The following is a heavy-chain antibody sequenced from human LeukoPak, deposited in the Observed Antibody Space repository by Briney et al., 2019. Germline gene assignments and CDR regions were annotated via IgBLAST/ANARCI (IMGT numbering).Heavy chain of an antibody. J-gene: IGHJ5*02. CDR2: IKQDGSEK. CDR1: GFTFSTYW. CDR3: ARDTFTAS. D-gene: IGHD2/OR15-2a*01. Sequence: GGSLRLSCAASGFTFSTYWMTWVRQAPGKGLEWVADIKQDGSEKYYVGSVQGRFTISRDNAKNSLYLQMNSLRAEDTAVYYCARDTFTASWGQGTLVTVSS. V-gene: IGHV3-7*01.